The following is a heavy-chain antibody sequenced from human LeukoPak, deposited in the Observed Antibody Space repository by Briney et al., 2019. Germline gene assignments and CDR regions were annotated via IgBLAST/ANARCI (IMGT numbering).Heavy chain of an antibody. D-gene: IGHD4-23*01. V-gene: IGHV3-30*18. Sequence: GRSLRLSCAASGFTFSSYGMHWVRQAPGKGLEWVAVISYDGSNKYYADSVKGRFTISRDNSKNTLYLQMNSLRAEDTAVYYCAKDFDPYGGNRPYYFDYWGQGTLVTVSS. CDR2: ISYDGSNK. CDR3: AKDFDPYGGNRPYYFDY. CDR1: GFTFSSYG. J-gene: IGHJ4*02.